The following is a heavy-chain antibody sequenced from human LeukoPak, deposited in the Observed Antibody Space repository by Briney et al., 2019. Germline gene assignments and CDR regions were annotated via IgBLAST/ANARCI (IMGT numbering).Heavy chain of an antibody. CDR1: GFTFSSYS. J-gene: IGHJ4*02. D-gene: IGHD2/OR15-2a*01. CDR3: ARDLVYGQTRAMGDY. V-gene: IGHV3-21*01. CDR2: ISSSSSYV. Sequence: GGSLRLSCAASGFTFSSYSMNWVRQAPGKGLEWVSSISSSSSYVYYADSVKGRFTITRGNAKNTLYLQMNSLRAEDTAVYYCARDLVYGQTRAMGDYWGQGTLVTVSS.